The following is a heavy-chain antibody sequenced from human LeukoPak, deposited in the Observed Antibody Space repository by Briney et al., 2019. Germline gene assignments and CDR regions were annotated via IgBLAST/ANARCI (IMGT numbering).Heavy chain of an antibody. V-gene: IGHV4-30-4*08. CDR2: IYYGGST. CDR3: ARVGGRDIVVVPAAADYYMDV. Sequence: SETLSLTCTVSGGSISSGDYYWSWIRQPPGKGLEWIGYIYYGGSTYYNPSLKSRVTISVDTSKNQFSLKLSSVTAADTAVYYCARVGGRDIVVVPAAADYYMDVWGKGTTVTVSS. D-gene: IGHD2-2*01. CDR1: GGSISSGDYY. J-gene: IGHJ6*03.